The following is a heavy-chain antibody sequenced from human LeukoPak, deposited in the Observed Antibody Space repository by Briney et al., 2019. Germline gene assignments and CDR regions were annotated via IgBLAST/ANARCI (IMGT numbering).Heavy chain of an antibody. CDR3: ARENSGYGMDV. D-gene: IGHD3-10*01. V-gene: IGHV1-46*01. Sequence: ASVKVSCKASGYTFTSYGISWVRQAPGQGLEWMGIINPSGGSTSYAQKFQGRVTMTRDTSTSTVYMELSSLRSEDTAVYYCARENSGYGMDVWGQGTTVTVSS. J-gene: IGHJ6*02. CDR1: GYTFTSYG. CDR2: INPSGGST.